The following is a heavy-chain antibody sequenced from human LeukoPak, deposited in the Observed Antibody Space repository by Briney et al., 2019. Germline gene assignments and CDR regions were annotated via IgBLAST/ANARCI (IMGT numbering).Heavy chain of an antibody. Sequence: PGGSLRLSCTASAITFSNSWMSWVRQAPGKGLEWIGRIKSKTDGGTTDYAAPVKGRFTISRDDSENTLYLQMNSLKTEDTAVYFCTTETNWYFDLWGRGTLVTVSS. CDR1: AITFSNSW. CDR2: IKSKTDGGTT. D-gene: IGHD1-1*01. CDR3: TTETNWYFDL. V-gene: IGHV3-15*01. J-gene: IGHJ2*01.